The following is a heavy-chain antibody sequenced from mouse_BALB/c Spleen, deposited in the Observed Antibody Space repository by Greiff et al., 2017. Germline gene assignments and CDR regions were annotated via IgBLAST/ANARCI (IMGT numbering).Heavy chain of an antibody. CDR3: AKPGTRVVEGAMDY. CDR2: IWGDGST. D-gene: IGHD1-1*01. V-gene: IGHV2-3*01. Sequence: VHLVESGPGLVAPSQSLSITCTVSGFSLTSYGVSWVRQPPGKGLEWLGVIWGDGSTNYHSALISRLSISKDNSKSQVFLKLNSLQTDDTATYYCAKPGTRVVEGAMDYWGQGTSVTVSS. CDR1: GFSLTSYG. J-gene: IGHJ4*01.